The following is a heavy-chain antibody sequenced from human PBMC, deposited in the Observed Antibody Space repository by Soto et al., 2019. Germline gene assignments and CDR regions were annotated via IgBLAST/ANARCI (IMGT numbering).Heavy chain of an antibody. V-gene: IGHV1-2*02. Sequence: GASVKVSCKASGYTFTGYYMHWVRQAPGQGLEWMGWINPNSGGTNYAQKFQGRVTMTRDTSISTAYMELSRLRSDDTAVYYCARPHSKAAAAMDVWFQVITVSVS. CDR1: GYTFTGYY. J-gene: IGHJ6*02. CDR2: INPNSGGT. CDR3: ARPHSKAAAAMDV. D-gene: IGHD6-6*01.